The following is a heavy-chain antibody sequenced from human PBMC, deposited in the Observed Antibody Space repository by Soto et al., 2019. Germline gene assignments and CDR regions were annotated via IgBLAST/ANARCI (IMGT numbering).Heavy chain of an antibody. CDR1: GYTFTSYD. CDR2: MNPNSGNT. D-gene: IGHD4-17*01. J-gene: IGHJ5*02. V-gene: IGHV1-8*01. Sequence: QVQLVQSGAEVKKPGASVKVSCKASGYTFTSYDINWVRQATGQGLEYLGWMNPNSGNTGYVQKFQGRVTMTRDTSIGTAYMDLSSLGSEDTAVYFCARGVKYGAYSRWFDPWGQGTLVTVSS. CDR3: ARGVKYGAYSRWFDP.